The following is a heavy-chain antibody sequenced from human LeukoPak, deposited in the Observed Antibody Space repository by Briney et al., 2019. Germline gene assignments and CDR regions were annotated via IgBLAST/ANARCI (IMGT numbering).Heavy chain of an antibody. J-gene: IGHJ4*02. CDR3: AREYYYDSSGYYPFDY. Sequence: GGSLRLSCAASGFTFSDYYMSWIRQAPGKGLEWVSYISSSGSTTYYADSVKGRFTISRDNAKNSLYLQMNSLRAEDTAVYYCAREYYYDSSGYYPFDYWGQGTLVTVSS. CDR2: ISSSGSTT. V-gene: IGHV3-11*01. D-gene: IGHD3-22*01. CDR1: GFTFSDYY.